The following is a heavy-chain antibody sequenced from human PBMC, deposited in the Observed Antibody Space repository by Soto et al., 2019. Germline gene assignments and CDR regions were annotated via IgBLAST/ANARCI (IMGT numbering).Heavy chain of an antibody. CDR1: GFTFSRYA. V-gene: IGHV3-23*01. Sequence: GSLRLSCAASGFTFSRYAMSWVRQAPGKGLEWVSVVGGSGDTYYADSVKGRFTISRDNAKNNLYLQMNSLRAEDTALYYCAKDISGTYYDFDYWGQGTLVTVSS. J-gene: IGHJ4*02. D-gene: IGHD1-26*01. CDR2: VGGSGDT. CDR3: AKDISGTYYDFDY.